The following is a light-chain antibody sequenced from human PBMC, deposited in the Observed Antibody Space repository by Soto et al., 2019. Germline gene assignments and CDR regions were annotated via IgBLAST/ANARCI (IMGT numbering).Light chain of an antibody. Sequence: QSVLTQPPSASGTPGQRVSISCSGSRSNIGRNYVYWYQQLPGAAPKLLIKTNNQRPSGVPDRFSGSKSGASASLAISGLQPEDEATYYCATWDDSRKGVFGTGTKLTVL. CDR2: TNN. CDR3: ATWDDSRKGV. V-gene: IGLV1-44*01. J-gene: IGLJ1*01. CDR1: RSNIGRNY.